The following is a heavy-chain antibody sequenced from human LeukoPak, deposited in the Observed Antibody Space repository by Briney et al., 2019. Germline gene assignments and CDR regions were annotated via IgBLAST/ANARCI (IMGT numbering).Heavy chain of an antibody. V-gene: IGHV3-7*01. D-gene: IGHD6-6*01. J-gene: IGHJ4*02. Sequence: GGSLRLSCAASGFTFTTYWMSWVRQALGRRLEWVANINQDGSEKYYVDSVKGRFTIYRDNAKNSLYLQMNSLRAEDTAVYYCARDRTRLVYWGQGTLVTVSS. CDR1: GFTFTTYW. CDR2: INQDGSEK. CDR3: ARDRTRLVY.